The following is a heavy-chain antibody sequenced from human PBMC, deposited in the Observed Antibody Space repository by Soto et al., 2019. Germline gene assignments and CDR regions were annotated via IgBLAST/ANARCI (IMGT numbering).Heavy chain of an antibody. Sequence: SETLSLTCTVSGGSVSSGSYYWSWIRQPPGKGLEWIGYIYYSGSTNYNPSLKSRVTISVDTSKNQFSLKLSSVTAADTAVYYCVLYSGYDYNSGWFDPWGQGTMVTSPQ. CDR2: IYYSGST. D-gene: IGHD5-12*01. CDR1: GGSVSSGSYY. V-gene: IGHV4-61*01. CDR3: VLYSGYDYNSGWFDP. J-gene: IGHJ5*02.